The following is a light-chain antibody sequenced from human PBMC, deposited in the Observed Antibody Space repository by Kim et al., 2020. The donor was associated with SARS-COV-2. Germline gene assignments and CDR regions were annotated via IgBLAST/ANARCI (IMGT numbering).Light chain of an antibody. Sequence: ATITGKASKSVLSSSNNRSYLGWHQQKPGQPPRLLIYGASSRKSGVPDRFGGSVSGTDFTLTISSLQAEDVAVYYCQQYYTNPITFGQGTRLEIK. J-gene: IGKJ5*01. CDR3: QQYYTNPIT. CDR1: KSVLSSSNNRSY. V-gene: IGKV4-1*01. CDR2: GAS.